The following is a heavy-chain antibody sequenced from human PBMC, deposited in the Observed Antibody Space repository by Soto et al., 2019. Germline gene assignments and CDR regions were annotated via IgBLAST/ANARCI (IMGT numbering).Heavy chain of an antibody. CDR1: GGALSSGGYS. CDR2: IYHSGST. D-gene: IGHD5-12*01. CDR3: AAGGGLPRYY. V-gene: IGHV4-30-2*01. Sequence: SETLSLTCAVAGGALSSGGYSWSWIRQPPGKGLEWIGYIYHSGSTYYNPSLKSRVTISVDRSKNQFSLKLSSVTAADTAVYYCAAGGGLPRYYWGQGTLVTVSS. J-gene: IGHJ4*02.